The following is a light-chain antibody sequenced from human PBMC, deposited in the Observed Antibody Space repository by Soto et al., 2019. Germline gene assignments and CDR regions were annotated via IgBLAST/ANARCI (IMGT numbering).Light chain of an antibody. Sequence: QSVLTQPASVSVSPGQSITVSCTGVSTDVGDSTYVSWYQQHPGKAPRLIIFDVNNRPSGVSPRFSGSKSGNTASLTISGLQTEDAAHYFCTSYRRAPPYVLGNGTNATV. CDR1: STDVGDSTY. CDR2: DVN. CDR3: TSYRRAPPYV. J-gene: IGLJ1*01. V-gene: IGLV2-14*03.